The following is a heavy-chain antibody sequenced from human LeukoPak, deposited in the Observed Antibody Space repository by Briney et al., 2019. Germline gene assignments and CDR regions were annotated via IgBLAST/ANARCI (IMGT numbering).Heavy chain of an antibody. J-gene: IGHJ4*02. D-gene: IGHD3-3*01. Sequence: SETLSLTCTVSGGSISSYYWSWIRQPPGKGLEWIGYIYYSGSTNYNPSLKSRVTISVDTSKNQFSLKLNSVTAADTAVYYCARVSTNWDFWSGYADYWGQGTLVTVSS. CDR1: GGSISSYY. CDR2: IYYSGST. V-gene: IGHV4-59*12. CDR3: ARVSTNWDFWSGYADY.